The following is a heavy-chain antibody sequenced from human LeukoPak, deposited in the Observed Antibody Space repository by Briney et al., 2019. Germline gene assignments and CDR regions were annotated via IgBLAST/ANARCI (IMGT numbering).Heavy chain of an antibody. D-gene: IGHD3-10*01. J-gene: IGHJ4*02. CDR1: GFTFRSYW. V-gene: IGHV3-7*04. Sequence: TGGSLRLSCAASGFTFRSYWMTWVRQAPGKGLEWVANIKQDGNEKYYVDSVKGRFTISRDNAKNSLYLQMNSLRAEDTAVYYCAREYFYSSGSYYNGYWGQGALVTVSS. CDR2: IKQDGNEK. CDR3: AREYFYSSGSYYNGY.